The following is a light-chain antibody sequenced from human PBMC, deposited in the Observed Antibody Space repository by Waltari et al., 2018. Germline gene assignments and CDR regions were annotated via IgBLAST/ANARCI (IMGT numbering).Light chain of an antibody. CDR1: QSVSSSY. J-gene: IGKJ1*01. V-gene: IGKV3-20*01. CDR3: QQYGSSRT. Sequence: EIVLTQSPGTLSLSPGERATLSCRASQSVSSSYLAWYQQKPGQAPTLLIYGASSRATGIPDRVSGSGSGTDFTLTISRLEPEDVAVYYCQQYGSSRTFGQGTKVEIK. CDR2: GAS.